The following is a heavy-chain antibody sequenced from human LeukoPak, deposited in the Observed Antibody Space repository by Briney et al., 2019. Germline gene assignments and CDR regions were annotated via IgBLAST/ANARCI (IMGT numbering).Heavy chain of an antibody. CDR2: IYYKGNT. D-gene: IGHD3-22*01. Sequence: SETLSLTCTVSGGSISSRSYFWGWIRQPPGKGLEWIGSIYYKGNTYFNPSLKSRVTISVDRSKNQFSLKLSSVTAADTAVYYCARTSHSSALYYFDYWGQGTLVTVSS. J-gene: IGHJ4*02. V-gene: IGHV4-39*07. CDR1: GGSISSRSYF. CDR3: ARTSHSSALYYFDY.